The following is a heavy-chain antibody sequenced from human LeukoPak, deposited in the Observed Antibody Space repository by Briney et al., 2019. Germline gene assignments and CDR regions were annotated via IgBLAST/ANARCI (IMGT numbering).Heavy chain of an antibody. Sequence: GGSLRLSCAASGFAFSSYWMSWVRQAPGKGLEWVANTKQDGSEKYYVDSVKGRSTISRDNAKNSLYLQMNSLRAEDTAVYYCASLSSSIAAPTWGQGTLVTVSS. CDR1: GFAFSSYW. D-gene: IGHD6-6*01. J-gene: IGHJ5*02. CDR3: ASLSSSIAAPT. V-gene: IGHV3-7*01. CDR2: TKQDGSEK.